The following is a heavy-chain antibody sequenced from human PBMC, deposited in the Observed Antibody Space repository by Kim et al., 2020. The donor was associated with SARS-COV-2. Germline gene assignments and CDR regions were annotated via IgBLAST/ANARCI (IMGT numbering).Heavy chain of an antibody. V-gene: IGHV6-1*01. J-gene: IGHJ5*02. CDR2: TYYRSKWYN. CDR1: GDSVSSNSAA. D-gene: IGHD6-6*01. Sequence: SQTLSLTCAISGDSVSSNSAAWNWIRQSPSRGLEWLGRTYYRSKWYNDYAVSVKSRITINPDTSKNQFSLQLNSVTPEDTAVYYCARAGADEYSRQSNWFDPWGQGTLVTVSS. CDR3: ARAGADEYSRQSNWFDP.